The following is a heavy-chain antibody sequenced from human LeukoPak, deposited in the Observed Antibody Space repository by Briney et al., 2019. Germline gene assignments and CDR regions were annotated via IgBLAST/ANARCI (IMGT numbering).Heavy chain of an antibody. Sequence: GESLKISCKGSGYSFTSYWIGWVRQMPGKGLEGMGIIYPGDSDTRYSPSFQGQVTISADKSISTAYLQWSSLKASDTAMYYCARGDFCTNGVCYPGGYWGQGTLVTVSS. J-gene: IGHJ4*02. CDR1: GYSFTSYW. CDR2: IYPGDSDT. V-gene: IGHV5-51*01. CDR3: ARGDFCTNGVCYPGGY. D-gene: IGHD2-8*01.